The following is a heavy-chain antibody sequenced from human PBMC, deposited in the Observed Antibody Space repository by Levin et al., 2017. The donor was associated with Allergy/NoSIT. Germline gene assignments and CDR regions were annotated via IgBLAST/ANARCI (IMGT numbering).Heavy chain of an antibody. D-gene: IGHD6-6*01. CDR3: AREEVAARPSAFDI. J-gene: IGHJ3*02. Sequence: SCAASGFTFSSYGMHWVRQAPGKGLEWVAVIWYDGSNKYYADSVKGRFTISRDNSKNTLYLQMNSLRAEDTAVYYCAREEVAARPSAFDIWGQGTMVTVSS. CDR1: GFTFSSYG. V-gene: IGHV3-33*01. CDR2: IWYDGSNK.